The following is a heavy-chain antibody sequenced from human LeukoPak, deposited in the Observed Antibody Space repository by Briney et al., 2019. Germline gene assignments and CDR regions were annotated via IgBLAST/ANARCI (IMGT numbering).Heavy chain of an antibody. V-gene: IGHV3-9*01. Sequence: GGSLRLSCAASGFTFDDYAMHWVRQAPGKGLEWVSGISWNSGSIGYADSVKGRFTISRDNAKNSLYLQMNSLRAEDTALYYCAKAMGLGEVTYYYYGMDVWGQGTTVTVSS. CDR3: AKAMGLGEVTYYYYGMDV. D-gene: IGHD3-10*01. J-gene: IGHJ6*02. CDR1: GFTFDDYA. CDR2: ISWNSGSI.